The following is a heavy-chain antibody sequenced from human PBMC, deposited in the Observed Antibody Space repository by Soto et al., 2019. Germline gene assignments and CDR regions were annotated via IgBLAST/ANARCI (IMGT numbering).Heavy chain of an antibody. CDR1: GFTFSSYG. CDR3: AKDPRGDNWNYNWFDP. CDR2: ISYDGSNK. D-gene: IGHD1-7*01. Sequence: VQLVESGGGVVQPGRSLRLSCAASGFTFSSYGMHWVRQAPGKGLEWVAVISYDGSNKYYADSVKGRFTISRDNSKNTLYLQMNSLRAEDTAVYYCAKDPRGDNWNYNWFDPWGQGTLVTVSS. V-gene: IGHV3-30*18. J-gene: IGHJ5*02.